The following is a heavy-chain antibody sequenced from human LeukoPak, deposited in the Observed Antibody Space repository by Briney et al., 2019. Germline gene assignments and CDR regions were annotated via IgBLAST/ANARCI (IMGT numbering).Heavy chain of an antibody. CDR2: IYYSGST. J-gene: IGHJ3*02. Sequence: SQTLSLTCTVSGGSISSGDYYWSWIRQPPGKGLEWIGYIYYSGSTYYNPSLKRRVTISVDTSKNQFSLKLSSVTAADTAVYYCALRYYYDGSGYSPSWDAFDIWGQGTMVTVSS. CDR1: GGSISSGDYY. V-gene: IGHV4-30-4*01. CDR3: ALRYYYDGSGYSPSWDAFDI. D-gene: IGHD3-22*01.